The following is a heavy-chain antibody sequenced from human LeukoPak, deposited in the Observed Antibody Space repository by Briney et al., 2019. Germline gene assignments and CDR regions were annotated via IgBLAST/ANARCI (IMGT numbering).Heavy chain of an antibody. CDR3: AKDAFVARQVMDY. CDR1: GFTFSSYG. D-gene: IGHD6-6*01. J-gene: IGHJ4*02. Sequence: GGSLRLSCAASGFTFSSYGMHWVRQAPGKGLEWVAVISYDGSNKYYADSVKGRFTISRDNSKNTLYLQMNSLRAEDTAVYYCAKDAFVARQVMDYWGQGTLVTVSS. V-gene: IGHV3-30*18. CDR2: ISYDGSNK.